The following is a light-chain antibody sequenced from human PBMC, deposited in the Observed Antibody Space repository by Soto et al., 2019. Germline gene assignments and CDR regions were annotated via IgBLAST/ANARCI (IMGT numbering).Light chain of an antibody. CDR1: QSLLHSNGYNY. J-gene: IGKJ1*01. V-gene: IGKV2-28*01. Sequence: DIVMTPSPLSLPVTPGEPASISCRSSQSLLHSNGYNYLDWYLQKPGQSPQLLIYLGSNRASGVPDRFSGSGSGTDFTLKISRVEAEDVGVYYCMQALQTPWTFGQGTRWIS. CDR3: MQALQTPWT. CDR2: LGS.